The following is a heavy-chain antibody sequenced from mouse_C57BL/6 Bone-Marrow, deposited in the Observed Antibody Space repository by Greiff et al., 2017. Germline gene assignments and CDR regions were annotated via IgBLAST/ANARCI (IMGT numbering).Heavy chain of an antibody. CDR2: IDPSDSET. V-gene: IGHV1-52*01. D-gene: IGHD1-1*01. Sequence: VKLQQPGAELVRPGSSVTLSCKASGYTFTSYWMHWVKQRPIQGLEWIGNIDPSDSETHYNQKFTDKATLTVDKSTSTAYMQLSSLTSEDSAVYYCAIYYYGSRDFEGWGTGTTVTVAS. CDR1: GYTFTSYW. J-gene: IGHJ1*03. CDR3: AIYYYGSRDFEG.